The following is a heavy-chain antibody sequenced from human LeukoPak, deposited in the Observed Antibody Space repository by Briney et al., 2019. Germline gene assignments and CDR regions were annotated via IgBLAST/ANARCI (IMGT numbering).Heavy chain of an antibody. CDR3: ARGAPLRYFDWLLTY. D-gene: IGHD3-9*01. CDR2: IIPIFGTA. CDR1: GGTFSSYA. J-gene: IGHJ4*02. V-gene: IGHV1-69*05. Sequence: GASVNVSCKASGGTFSSYAISWVRQAPGQGLEWMGGIIPIFGTANYAQKFQGRVTITTDESTSTAYMELSSLRSEDTAVYYCARGAPLRYFDWLLTYWGQGTLVTVSS.